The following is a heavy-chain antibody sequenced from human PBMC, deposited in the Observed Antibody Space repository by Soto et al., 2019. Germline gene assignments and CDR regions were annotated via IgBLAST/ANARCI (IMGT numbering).Heavy chain of an antibody. CDR2: IWNHGRED. CDR3: VRGPWLVGDVTSFDY. Sequence: QGHLVESGGGVVQPGRSLRLSCAASGFTFSTYGMHWVRQAPGKGLEWVALIWNHGREDSYADSVKGRFTISRDNSKNTLWLQMNSLRADDTAVYYCVRGPWLVGDVTSFDYWGQGSLVTVSS. J-gene: IGHJ4*02. V-gene: IGHV3-33*01. CDR1: GFTFSTYG. D-gene: IGHD6-19*01.